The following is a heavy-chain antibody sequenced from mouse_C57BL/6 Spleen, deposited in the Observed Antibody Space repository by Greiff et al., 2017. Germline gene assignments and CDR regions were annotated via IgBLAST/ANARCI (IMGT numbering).Heavy chain of an antibody. CDR1: GFTFTDYY. CDR3: ARSPGYYGSTYWYFDV. J-gene: IGHJ1*03. Sequence: EVQLVESGGGLVQPGGSLSLSCAASGFTFTDYYMSWVRQPPGKALEWLGFIRNKANGYTTEYSTSVKGRFTISRDNSQSILYLQMNALRAEDSATYYCARSPGYYGSTYWYFDVWGTGTTVTVSS. D-gene: IGHD1-1*01. CDR2: IRNKANGYTT. V-gene: IGHV7-3*01.